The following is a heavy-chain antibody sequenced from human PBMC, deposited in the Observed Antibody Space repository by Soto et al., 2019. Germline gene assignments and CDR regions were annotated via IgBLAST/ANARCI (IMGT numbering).Heavy chain of an antibody. Sequence: SETLSLTCAVYGGSFSGYYWSWIRQPPGKGLEWIGEINHSGSTNYNPSLKSRVTISVDTSKNQFSLKLSSVTAADTAVYYCERRPLGYYFDYWGQGTLVTVSS. J-gene: IGHJ4*02. D-gene: IGHD3-16*01. CDR3: ERRPLGYYFDY. V-gene: IGHV4-34*01. CDR2: INHSGST. CDR1: GGSFSGYY.